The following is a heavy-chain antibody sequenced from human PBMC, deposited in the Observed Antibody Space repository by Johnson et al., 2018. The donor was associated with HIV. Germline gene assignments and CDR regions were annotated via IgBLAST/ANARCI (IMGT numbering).Heavy chain of an antibody. CDR3: AKGYGSGSYYNGNAFDI. Sequence: VHLVESGGGLVQPGRSLRLSCVASGFTFDDYAMHWVRQAPGKGLEWVSGISWNSGSIGYADSVKGRFTISRDNAKNSLYVQMNRLRVEDTALYYCAKGYGSGSYYNGNAFDIWGQGTLVTVSS. J-gene: IGHJ3*02. D-gene: IGHD3-10*01. CDR1: GFTFDDYA. CDR2: ISWNSGSI. V-gene: IGHV3-9*01.